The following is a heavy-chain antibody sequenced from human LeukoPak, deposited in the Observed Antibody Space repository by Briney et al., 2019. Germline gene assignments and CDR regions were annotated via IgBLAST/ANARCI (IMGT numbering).Heavy chain of an antibody. CDR2: TNPNSGAT. Sequence: ASVKVSCKASGYSXTGYYIHGVRQAPGQGLEWMGWTNPNSGATNYAQDFQGWVTMTRDTSISTAYMELSRLRSDDTAVYYCARDRVTTNTPFFDSWGQGTLVTVSS. CDR1: GYSXTGYY. D-gene: IGHD4-17*01. V-gene: IGHV1-2*04. CDR3: ARDRVTTNTPFFDS. J-gene: IGHJ4*02.